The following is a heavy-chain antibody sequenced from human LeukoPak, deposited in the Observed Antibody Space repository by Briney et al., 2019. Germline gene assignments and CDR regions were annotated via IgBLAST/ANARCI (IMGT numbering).Heavy chain of an antibody. V-gene: IGHV3-53*01. Sequence: PGGSPRLSCAASGFTVSSNYMSWVRQAPGKGLEWVSVLYSSGSPYYADSVMGRFTISRDNSKNTLYLQMHSLRAEDTAVYYCARTVVVTATADYYDYWGQGTLVTVSS. CDR1: GFTVSSNY. D-gene: IGHD2-15*01. CDR2: LYSSGSP. J-gene: IGHJ4*02. CDR3: ARTVVVTATADYYDY.